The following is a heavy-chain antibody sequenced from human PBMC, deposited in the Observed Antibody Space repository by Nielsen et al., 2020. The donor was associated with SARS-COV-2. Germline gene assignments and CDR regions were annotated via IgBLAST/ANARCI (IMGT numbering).Heavy chain of an antibody. Sequence: ASVKVSCKASGYTFANYYMLWVRQAPGQGLEWMGLINPSGDSTIYAQRFQGRVTMTRDTSISTAYMELSRLRSDDTAVYYCAREHPDGNWFDPWGQGTLVTVSS. V-gene: IGHV1-46*01. CDR3: AREHPDGNWFDP. D-gene: IGHD5-24*01. CDR2: INPSGDST. CDR1: GYTFANYY. J-gene: IGHJ5*02.